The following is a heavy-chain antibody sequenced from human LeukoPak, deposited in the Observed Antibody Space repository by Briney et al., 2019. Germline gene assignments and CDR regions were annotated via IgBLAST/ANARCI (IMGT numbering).Heavy chain of an antibody. D-gene: IGHD6-6*01. J-gene: IGHJ4*02. CDR2: IYYSGST. Sequence: SETLSLTCTVSGGSISSYYWSWIRQPPGKGLEWIGYIYYSGSTYYNPSLRSRVTISVDTSKNQFSLKLSSVTAADTAVYYCARVWAALVRRYFDSWGQGTLVTVSS. V-gene: IGHV4-59*12. CDR1: GGSISSYY. CDR3: ARVWAALVRRYFDS.